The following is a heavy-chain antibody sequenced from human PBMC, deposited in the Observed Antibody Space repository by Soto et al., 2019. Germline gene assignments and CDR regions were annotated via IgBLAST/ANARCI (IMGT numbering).Heavy chain of an antibody. J-gene: IGHJ4*02. CDR2: MNTNTGNT. CDR3: ARVARFFGGQAGY. CDR1: GYTFTEFD. D-gene: IGHD3-3*01. V-gene: IGHV1-8*01. Sequence: QVLLVQSGADVKKPGASVKVSCKTSGYTFTEFDINWVRQAPGQGLEWMGWMNTNTGNTGYAQKFQGRVTMTRDTSISTANMDLRRLRSKDTAAYYGARVARFFGGQAGYGGKGTLVTVSS.